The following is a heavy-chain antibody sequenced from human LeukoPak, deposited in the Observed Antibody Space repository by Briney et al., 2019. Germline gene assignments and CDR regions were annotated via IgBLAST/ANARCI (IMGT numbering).Heavy chain of an antibody. CDR3: SRQGGSGSDY. Sequence: GESLITSFHGSGYNFTNYWVAWVRQMPGKGLEWMGIIFPGDSDTRYSPSFQGQVTISADKSISTAYLQWSSLKASDTAMYYCSRQGGSGSDYWGQGTQITVSS. J-gene: IGHJ4*02. CDR1: GYNFTNYW. CDR2: IFPGDSDT. V-gene: IGHV5-51*01. D-gene: IGHD6-19*01.